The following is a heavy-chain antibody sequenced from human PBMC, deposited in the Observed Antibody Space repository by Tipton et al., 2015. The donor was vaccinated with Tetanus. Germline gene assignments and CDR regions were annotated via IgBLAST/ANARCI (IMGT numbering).Heavy chain of an antibody. CDR1: GYSFTSYW. V-gene: IGHV5-51*01. D-gene: IGHD6-19*01. CDR3: ARNGVAVAGTSGSDYYYYGMDV. J-gene: IGHJ6*02. CDR2: IYPGDSDT. Sequence: QLVQSGAEVKKPGESLKISCKGSGYSFTSYWIGWVRQMPGKGLEWMGIIYPGDSDTRYSPSFQGQVTISADKSISTAYLQWSSLKASDTAMYYCARNGVAVAGTSGSDYYYYGMDVWGQGTTVTVSS.